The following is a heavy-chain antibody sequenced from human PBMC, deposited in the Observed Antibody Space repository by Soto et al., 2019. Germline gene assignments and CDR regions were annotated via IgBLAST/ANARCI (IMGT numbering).Heavy chain of an antibody. D-gene: IGHD6-25*01. Sequence: QVQLQQWGAGLLKPSETLSLTCAVYGGSFSGNYWSWIRQPPEKGLEWIGEINHRGSTNYNPSLKRRVIISVDTSKNQFSLKLNSVTAADTAVYYCARGSRVKIPAASGRDYYYHGLDVWGQGTAVTVSS. V-gene: IGHV4-34*01. J-gene: IGHJ6*02. CDR2: INHRGST. CDR3: ARGSRVKIPAASGRDYYYHGLDV. CDR1: GGSFSGNY.